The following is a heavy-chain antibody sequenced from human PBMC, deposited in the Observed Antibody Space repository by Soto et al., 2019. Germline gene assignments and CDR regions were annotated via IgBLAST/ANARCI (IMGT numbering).Heavy chain of an antibody. CDR1: GYTFTSYD. D-gene: IGHD3-10*01. CDR2: MNPNSGNT. V-gene: IGHV1-8*01. J-gene: IGHJ3*02. Sequence: ASVKVSCKASGYTFTSYDINWVRQATGQGLEWMGWMNPNSGNTGYAQKFQGRVTMTRNTSISTAYMELSSLRSEDTAVYYCAREGYMVRGVIIRAFDIWGQGTMVTVSS. CDR3: AREGYMVRGVIIRAFDI.